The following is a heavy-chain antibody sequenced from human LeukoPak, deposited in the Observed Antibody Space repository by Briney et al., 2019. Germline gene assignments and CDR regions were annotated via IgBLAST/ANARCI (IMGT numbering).Heavy chain of an antibody. D-gene: IGHD6-19*01. CDR3: ATLNTDGWYLAN. V-gene: IGHV4-39*01. Sequence: SETLSLTCSVSGGSISNSRYYWGWLRQPPGKGLEWIGSIYYSGATNSNPSLRSRLTISVDTSKHQFSLKLGSVTAADAAVYYCATLNTDGWYLANGGQGTLVTVSS. CDR1: GGSISNSRYY. CDR2: IYYSGAT. J-gene: IGHJ1*01.